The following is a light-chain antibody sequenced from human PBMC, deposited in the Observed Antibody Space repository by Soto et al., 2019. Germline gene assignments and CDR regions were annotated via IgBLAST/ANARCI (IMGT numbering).Light chain of an antibody. CDR1: QSISRY. CDR3: QQYGSSPPT. Sequence: IVLTQSPGTLSLSPGERTTLCCRTGQSISRYLAWYQQKPGQGPRLLIYGASSRATGTPDRFSGSGSGTDFTLTINRLEPEDFALYYCQQYGSSPPTFGQGTKVDIK. J-gene: IGKJ1*01. V-gene: IGKV3-20*01. CDR2: GAS.